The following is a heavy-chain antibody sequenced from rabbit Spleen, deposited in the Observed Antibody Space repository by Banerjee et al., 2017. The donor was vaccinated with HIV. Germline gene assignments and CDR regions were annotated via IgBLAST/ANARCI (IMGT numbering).Heavy chain of an antibody. CDR3: AREDILVAGSFNL. J-gene: IGHJ4*01. D-gene: IGHD4-1*01. Sequence: SLEESGGDLGKPGASLTLTCTASGFSFSIYYYMSGVRQAPGKGLEWIACIGAGGSGSTYYASWAKGRFTISKTSSTTVTLQMTSLTAADTATYFCAREDILVAGSFNLWGPGTLVTVS. V-gene: IGHV1S40*01. CDR2: IGAGGSGST. CDR1: GFSFSIYYY.